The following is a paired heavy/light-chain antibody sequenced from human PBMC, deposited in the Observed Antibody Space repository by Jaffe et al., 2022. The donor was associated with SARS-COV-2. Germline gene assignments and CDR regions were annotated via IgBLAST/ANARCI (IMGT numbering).Heavy chain of an antibody. D-gene: IGHD2-8*01. CDR3: ARDNGAGTPIDY. CDR1: GFTFSRCG. J-gene: IGHJ4*02. V-gene: IGHV3-48*01. CDR2: ISSGSDTI. Sequence: EVQLVESGGGLVQPGGSLRLSCTTSGFTFSRCGLNWVRQAPGKGLEWISYISSGSDTIYHADSVKGRITISRDNAKNSLYLQMNSLRVEDTAVYYCARDNGAGTPIDYWGQGTLVTVSS.
Light chain of an antibody. Sequence: SYVLTQPPSVSGAPGKTARITCEGNRIGGKSVAWYQQKTGQAPVLVIYYDSDRPSGIPERFSGSNSGNTATLTISRVEVGDEADYYCQVWDRNSDHWVFGGGTKLTVL. CDR2: YDS. J-gene: IGLJ3*02. CDR1: RIGGKS. V-gene: IGLV3-21*04. CDR3: QVWDRNSDHWV.